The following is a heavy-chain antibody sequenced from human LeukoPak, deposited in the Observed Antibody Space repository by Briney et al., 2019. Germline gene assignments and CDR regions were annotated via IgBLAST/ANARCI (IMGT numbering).Heavy chain of an antibody. CDR1: GYTFTGYY. Sequence: ASVKVSCKASGYTFTGYYMHWVRQAPGQGPEWMGWINPNSGGTNYAQKFQGRVTMTGDTSISTAYMELSRLRSDDTAVYYCARRRGKNSSSYNWFDPWGQGTLVTVSS. CDR2: INPNSGGT. D-gene: IGHD6-6*01. CDR3: ARRRGKNSSSYNWFDP. V-gene: IGHV1-2*02. J-gene: IGHJ5*02.